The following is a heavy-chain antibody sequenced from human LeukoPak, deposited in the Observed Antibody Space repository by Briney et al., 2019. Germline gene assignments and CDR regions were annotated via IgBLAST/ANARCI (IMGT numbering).Heavy chain of an antibody. D-gene: IGHD2-15*01. CDR3: ARNYGCKGVVVAAADY. CDR1: GYTFTGYY. J-gene: IGHJ4*02. V-gene: IGHV1-2*02. CDR2: INPNSGGT. Sequence: GASVKVSCRASGYTFTGYYMHWVRQAPGQGLEWMGWINPNSGGTNYAQKFQGRVTMTRDTSISTAYMELSRLRSDDTAVYYCARNYGCKGVVVAAADYWGQGTLVTVSS.